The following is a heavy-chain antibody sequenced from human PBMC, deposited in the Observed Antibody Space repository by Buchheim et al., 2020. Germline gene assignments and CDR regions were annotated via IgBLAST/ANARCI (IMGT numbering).Heavy chain of an antibody. Sequence: QVQLQQWGAGLLKPSETLSLTCAVYGGSFSGYYWSWIRQPPGKGLEWIGEINHSGSTNYNPSLKSRVTISVDTSKNQFSLQLSSVTAADTAVYYCARESSSWYLSYYYYGMDVWGQGTT. D-gene: IGHD6-13*01. J-gene: IGHJ6*02. CDR2: INHSGST. CDR3: ARESSSWYLSYYYYGMDV. CDR1: GGSFSGYY. V-gene: IGHV4-34*01.